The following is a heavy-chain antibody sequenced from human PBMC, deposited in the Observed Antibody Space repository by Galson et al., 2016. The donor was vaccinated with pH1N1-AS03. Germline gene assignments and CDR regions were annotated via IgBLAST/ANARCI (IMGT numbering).Heavy chain of an antibody. CDR2: IKNRENGRTT. Sequence: SLRLSCAASGFAFSNAWMSWVRQAPGRGLEWVGLIKNRENGRTTDYAAPVKGRFTISRDDSKNTLYLQMNSLKTEDTAVYYCTTDDYGDYRGTGAGTNDAFDIWGQRTMVTVAS. CDR3: TTDDYGDYRGTGAGTNDAFDI. V-gene: IGHV3-15*01. D-gene: IGHD4-17*01. J-gene: IGHJ3*02. CDR1: GFAFSNAW.